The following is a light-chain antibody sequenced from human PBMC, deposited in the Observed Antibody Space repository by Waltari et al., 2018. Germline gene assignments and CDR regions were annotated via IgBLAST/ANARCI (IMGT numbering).Light chain of an antibody. V-gene: IGKV1-5*03. CDR1: QSIRNW. Sequence: DIQMTQSPSTLSASVGDRVTITCRASQSIRNWLAWYQQKPGRAPKLLIYQASNLESGVPSRFSGSGSGSQFTLTISSLQPEDFATYYCQQYNNYFWTFGQGTKVEIK. J-gene: IGKJ1*01. CDR2: QAS. CDR3: QQYNNYFWT.